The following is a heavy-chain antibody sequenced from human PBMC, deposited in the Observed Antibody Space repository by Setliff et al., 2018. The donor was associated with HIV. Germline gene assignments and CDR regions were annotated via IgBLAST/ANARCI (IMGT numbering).Heavy chain of an antibody. CDR2: TPNDGSYK. V-gene: IGHV3-30*02. Sequence: GGSLSLSCAASNFTFSFYGMHWVRQAPGKGLEWVAFTPNDGSYKNYADSVKGRFTISRDNSKNTLYLQMDSLRAEDTAVYYCTKNLYSSRWSPLDYWGQGTLGTVSS. CDR1: NFTFSFYG. CDR3: TKNLYSSRWSPLDY. D-gene: IGHD6-13*01. J-gene: IGHJ4*02.